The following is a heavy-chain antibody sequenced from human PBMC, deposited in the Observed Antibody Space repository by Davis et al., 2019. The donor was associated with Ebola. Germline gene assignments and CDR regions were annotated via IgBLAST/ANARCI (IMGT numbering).Heavy chain of an antibody. CDR3: ARDSYGDYNWFDP. J-gene: IGHJ5*02. V-gene: IGHV4-59*12. CDR1: GGSISSYY. D-gene: IGHD4-17*01. Sequence: PSETLSLTCTVSGGSISSYYWSWIRQPPGKGLEWIGYIYYSGSTYSNPSLKSRVTRSVETSKNQFSRKLSSVTAADTAVYYCARDSYGDYNWFDPWGQGTLVTVSS. CDR2: IYYSGST.